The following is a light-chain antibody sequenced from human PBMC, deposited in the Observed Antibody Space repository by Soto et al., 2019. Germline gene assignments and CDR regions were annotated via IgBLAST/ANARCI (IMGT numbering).Light chain of an antibody. Sequence: EVVMRQSPAPPSVSPGAGATLSYRSSQGIGATLAWYQHKPGHPPGLVIYGTSTTATGVPTRLSVRRSGAEFTDTINSPQSEDFAVYYCHPCNNYPFTFGGGTQVDIK. CDR3: HPCNNYPFT. V-gene: IGKV3-15*01. CDR2: GTS. CDR1: QGIGAT. J-gene: IGKJ4*01.